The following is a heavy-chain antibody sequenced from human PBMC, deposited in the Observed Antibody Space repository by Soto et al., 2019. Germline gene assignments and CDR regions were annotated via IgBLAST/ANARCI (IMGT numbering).Heavy chain of an antibody. V-gene: IGHV1-69*13. J-gene: IGHJ5*02. Sequence: SVKVSCKASGGTFSSYSISWVLQAPREGLEWMGGIIPIFGTANYAQKFQGRVTITADESTSTAYMELSSLRSEDTAVYYCARKVVVVPAAIGRKYNWFDPWGQGTLVTVSS. CDR1: GGTFSSYS. D-gene: IGHD2-2*01. CDR2: IIPIFGTA. CDR3: ARKVVVVPAAIGRKYNWFDP.